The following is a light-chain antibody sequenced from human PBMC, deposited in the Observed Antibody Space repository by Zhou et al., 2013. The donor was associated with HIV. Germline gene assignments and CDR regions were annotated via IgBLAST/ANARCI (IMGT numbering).Light chain of an antibody. CDR1: QSISTS. J-gene: IGKJ5*01. V-gene: IGKV1-5*03. CDR3: QQYNNKPIT. Sequence: DIQMTQSPSSLSASVGDRVIIICRASQSISTSLAWYQQKPGKAPKLLIHKASILEASVPSRFSGSGSGTEFTLTIIGLQPDDSATYYCQQYNNKPITFGQGTRLEI. CDR2: KAS.